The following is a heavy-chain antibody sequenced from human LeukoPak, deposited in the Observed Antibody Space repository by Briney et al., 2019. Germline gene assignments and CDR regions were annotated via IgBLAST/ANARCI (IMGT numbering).Heavy chain of an antibody. Sequence: SETLSLTCAVYGGSCNDYYCSWIRQPPGKGLEWIGEIHPYGIFYYNSSLMSRVTISIDTSKSPFSLRLTSVTAADTAFYYCARGRDRSKAGDHWGQGSLVTVSS. CDR1: GGSCNDYY. CDR3: ARGRDRSKAGDH. D-gene: IGHD5-24*01. V-gene: IGHV4-34*01. CDR2: IHPYGIF. J-gene: IGHJ4*02.